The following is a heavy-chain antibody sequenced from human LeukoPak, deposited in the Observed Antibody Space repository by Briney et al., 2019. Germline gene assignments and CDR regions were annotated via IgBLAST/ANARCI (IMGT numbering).Heavy chain of an antibody. D-gene: IGHD2-15*01. CDR3: ARGVYCSGGSCYDRGGYYGMDV. CDR1: GYSISSGYY. Sequence: SETLSLTCAVSGYSISSGYYWGWIRQPPGKGLEWIGSIYHSGSTNYNPSLKSRVTISVDTSKNQFSLKLSSVTAADTAVYYCARGVYCSGGSCYDRGGYYGMDVWGKGTTVTVSS. V-gene: IGHV4-38-2*01. J-gene: IGHJ6*04. CDR2: IYHSGST.